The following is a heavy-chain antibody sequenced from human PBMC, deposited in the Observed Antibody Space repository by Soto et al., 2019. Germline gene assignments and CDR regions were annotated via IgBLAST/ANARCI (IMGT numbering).Heavy chain of an antibody. CDR1: GGTFSSYA. J-gene: IGHJ5*02. CDR3: ASPIQYCCDSSGQSAWFDP. D-gene: IGHD3-22*01. CDR2: IIPIFGTA. Sequence: QVQLVQSGAEVKKPGSSVKVSCKASGGTFSSYAISWVRQAPGQGLEWMGGIIPIFGTANDAQKFQGRGRSTAEESKRTACMELSSLRSEDAAVYYCASPIQYCCDSSGQSAWFDPWGEGRLVTVSS. V-gene: IGHV1-69*12.